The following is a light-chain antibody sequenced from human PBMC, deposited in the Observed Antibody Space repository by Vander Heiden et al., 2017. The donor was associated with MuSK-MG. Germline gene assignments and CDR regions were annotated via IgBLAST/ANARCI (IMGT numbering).Light chain of an antibody. V-gene: IGLV2-11*01. CDR3: CSYGGDYAYVA. CDR2: DVT. J-gene: IGLJ2*01. Sequence: SALTHPRSLSASPGPSVTITCPRSLCNIGGYSYVSGYQQHPGKAPKLMIFDVTKRPSGVPDRVSGSKSGNTASLTISGLQAEDEADYYCCSYGGDYAYVAFGGGTKRTVL. CDR1: LCNIGGYSY.